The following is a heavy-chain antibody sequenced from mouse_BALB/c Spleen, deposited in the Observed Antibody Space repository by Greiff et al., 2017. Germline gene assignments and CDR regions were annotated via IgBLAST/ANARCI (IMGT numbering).Heavy chain of an antibody. CDR2: ISSGGSYT. V-gene: IGHV5-9-4*01. CDR1: GFTFSSYA. D-gene: IGHD2-1*01. J-gene: IGHJ4*01. CDR3: AKFYGNHGAMDY. Sequence: EVKLMESGGGLVKPGGSLKLSCAASGFTFSSYAMSWVRQSPEKRLEWVAEISSGGSYTYYPDTVTGRFTISRDNAKNTLYLEMSSLRSEDTAMYYCAKFYGNHGAMDYWGQGTSVTVSS.